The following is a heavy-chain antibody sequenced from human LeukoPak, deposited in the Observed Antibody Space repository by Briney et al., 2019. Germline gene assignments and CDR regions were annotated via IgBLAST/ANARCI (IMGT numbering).Heavy chain of an antibody. D-gene: IGHD4-17*01. CDR1: GLTFSRYA. CDR2: ISGSGGKT. Sequence: GGSLRLSCAASGLTFSRYAMIWVRQAPGKGLEWVSAISGSGGKTYYADSVKGRFSISRDNSKNTLYLQMNSLRAEDTAVYYCAKDPNGDYVGALDIWGQGTMVTVSS. CDR3: AKDPNGDYVGALDI. V-gene: IGHV3-23*01. J-gene: IGHJ3*02.